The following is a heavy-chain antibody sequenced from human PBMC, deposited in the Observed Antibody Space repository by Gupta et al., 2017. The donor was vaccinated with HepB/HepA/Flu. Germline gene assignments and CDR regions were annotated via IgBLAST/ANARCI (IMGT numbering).Heavy chain of an antibody. D-gene: IGHD1-1*01. Sequence: QVQLVESGGGVVQPGRSLRLSCAASGFTFSSYGMHWVRQAPGKGLEWVAVISYDGSNKYYADSVKGRFTISRDNSKNTLYLQMNSLRAEDTAVYYCANSALDYYYMDVWGKGTTVTVSS. CDR1: GFTFSSYG. V-gene: IGHV3-30*18. J-gene: IGHJ6*03. CDR3: ANSALDYYYMDV. CDR2: ISYDGSNK.